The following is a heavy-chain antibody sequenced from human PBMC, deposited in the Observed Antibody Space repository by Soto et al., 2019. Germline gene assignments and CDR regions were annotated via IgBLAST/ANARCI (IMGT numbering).Heavy chain of an antibody. CDR1: GFTISSYG. CDR3: ARDNGLPDGTFDY. J-gene: IGHJ4*02. CDR2: IWYDGSNK. V-gene: IGHV3-33*01. Sequence: PGGSLRLSCAASGFTISSYGMHWVRQAPGKGLEWVAVIWYDGSNKYYADSVKGRFTISRDNSKNTLYLQMNSLRAEGTAVYYCARDNGLPDGTFDYWGQGTLVTVSS. D-gene: IGHD4-17*01.